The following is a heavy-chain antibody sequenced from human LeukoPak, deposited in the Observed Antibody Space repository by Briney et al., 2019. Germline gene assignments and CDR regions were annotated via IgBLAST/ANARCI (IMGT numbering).Heavy chain of an antibody. Sequence: ASVKVCCKASGYTFTNYDINWVRQATGQGLEWMGWMNPNSGNTGYAEKFQGRVTMTRNTSISTAYMELSSLRSEDTAVYYCARGADHGGSKCADPWGQGTLVTVST. J-gene: IGHJ5*02. CDR3: ARGADHGGSKCADP. CDR1: GYTFTNYD. V-gene: IGHV1-8*01. CDR2: MNPNSGNT. D-gene: IGHD2-15*01.